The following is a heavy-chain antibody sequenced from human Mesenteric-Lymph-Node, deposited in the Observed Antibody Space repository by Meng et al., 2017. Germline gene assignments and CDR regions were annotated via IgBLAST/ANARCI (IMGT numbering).Heavy chain of an antibody. Sequence: SETLSLTCTVSGGSVSSGSYYWSWIRQPPGKGLEWIGYIYYSGSTNYNPSLKSRVTISVDTSKNQFSLKLSSVTAADTAVYYCAREGGIAEPDYWGQGTLVTVSS. CDR3: AREGGIAEPDY. CDR1: GGSVSSGSYY. V-gene: IGHV4-61*01. D-gene: IGHD6-13*01. J-gene: IGHJ4*02. CDR2: IYYSGST.